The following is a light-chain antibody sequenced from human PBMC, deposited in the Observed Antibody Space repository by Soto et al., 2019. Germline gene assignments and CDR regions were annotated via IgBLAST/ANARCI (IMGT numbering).Light chain of an antibody. CDR3: HSYDSSTVV. Sequence: NFMLTQPHSVSESPGKTVTISCTRSSGSIASNDVQWYQQRPGSAPTTVIYENNQRPSGVPDRFSGSTDGSSNSASLTISGLQTEDEADYYCHSYDSSTVVFGGGTNLTVL. J-gene: IGLJ2*01. CDR1: SGSIASND. V-gene: IGLV6-57*04. CDR2: ENN.